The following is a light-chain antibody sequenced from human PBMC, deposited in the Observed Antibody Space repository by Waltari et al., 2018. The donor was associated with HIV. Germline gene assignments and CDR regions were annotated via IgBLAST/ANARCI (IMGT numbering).Light chain of an antibody. CDR2: STN. CDR1: SGSVSPIYY. Sequence: QTVVTQEPSFSVSPGGTVTLTCGLSSGSVSPIYYPRWYQQTPGQAPRTLIYSTNTRSSGFPDRFSGSILGNKAALTITGAQADDESDYYCVLFMGNGIWVFGGGTKLTVL. V-gene: IGLV8-61*01. J-gene: IGLJ3*02. CDR3: VLFMGNGIWV.